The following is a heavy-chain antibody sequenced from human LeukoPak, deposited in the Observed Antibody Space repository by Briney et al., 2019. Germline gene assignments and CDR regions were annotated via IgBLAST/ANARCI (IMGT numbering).Heavy chain of an antibody. Sequence: PGGSLRLSCAASGFTFSSYAMSWVRQAPGKGLEWVSAISGSGGSTYYADSVKGRSTISRDNSKNTLYLQMNSLRAEDTAVYYCAKFSSSGWYYYYYGMDVWGQGTTVTVSS. J-gene: IGHJ6*02. V-gene: IGHV3-23*01. CDR3: AKFSSSGWYYYYYGMDV. CDR2: ISGSGGST. D-gene: IGHD6-19*01. CDR1: GFTFSSYA.